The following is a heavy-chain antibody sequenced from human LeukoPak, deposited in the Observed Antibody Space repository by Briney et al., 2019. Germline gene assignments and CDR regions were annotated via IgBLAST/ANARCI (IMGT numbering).Heavy chain of an antibody. Sequence: PGGSLRLSCAASGFTFSSYSMNWVRQAPGKGLEWVSSISSSSSYIYYADSVKGRFTISRDNAKNSLYLQMNSLRAEDTAVYYCAREHDSSGYYHLFDYWGQGTLVTVSS. D-gene: IGHD3-22*01. CDR3: AREHDSSGYYHLFDY. J-gene: IGHJ4*02. CDR1: GFTFSSYS. CDR2: ISSSSSYI. V-gene: IGHV3-21*01.